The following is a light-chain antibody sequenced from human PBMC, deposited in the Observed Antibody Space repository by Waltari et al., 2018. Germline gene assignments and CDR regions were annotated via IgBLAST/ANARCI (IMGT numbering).Light chain of an antibody. CDR3: VLYMGSGPHWV. V-gene: IGLV8-61*01. J-gene: IGLJ3*02. CDR1: SGPVSPSYY. CDR2: STN. Sequence: QTVVTQEPSFSVSPGGTVPLTCGLSSGPVSPSYYPTWYQQTPGQAPRTLIYSTNTRSSGVPDRFSGSILGNKAALTITGAQADDESDYYCVLYMGSGPHWVFGGGTKLTVL.